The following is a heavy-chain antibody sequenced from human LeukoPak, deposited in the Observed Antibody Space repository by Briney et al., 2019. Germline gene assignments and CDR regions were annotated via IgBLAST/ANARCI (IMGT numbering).Heavy chain of an antibody. Sequence: SGTLSLTCTVSGVSISSYYWSLIRQPPGKGLEWIGYIYYSGSTNYNPSLKSRVTISVDTSKNQFSLKLSSVTAADTAVYYCAREMGTETTHDAFDIWGQGTMVTVSS. J-gene: IGHJ3*02. CDR2: IYYSGST. CDR3: AREMGTETTHDAFDI. CDR1: GVSISSYY. V-gene: IGHV4-59*01. D-gene: IGHD1-1*01.